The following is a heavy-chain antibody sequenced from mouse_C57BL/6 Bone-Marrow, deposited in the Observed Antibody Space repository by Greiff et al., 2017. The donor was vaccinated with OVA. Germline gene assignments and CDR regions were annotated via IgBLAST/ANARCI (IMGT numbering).Heavy chain of an antibody. CDR2: IDPENGDT. CDR3: TTDKDSSGYNDY. Sequence: VHVKQSGAELVRPGASVKLSCTASGFNIKDDYMHWVKQRPEQGLEWIGWIDPENGDTEYASKFQGKATITADTSSNPAYLQLSSLTSEDTAVYYCTTDKDSSGYNDYWGQGTTLTVSS. J-gene: IGHJ2*01. V-gene: IGHV14-4*01. D-gene: IGHD3-2*02. CDR1: GFNIKDDY.